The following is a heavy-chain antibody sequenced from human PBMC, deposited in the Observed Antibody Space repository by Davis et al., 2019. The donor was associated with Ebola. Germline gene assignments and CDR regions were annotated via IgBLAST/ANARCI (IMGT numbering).Heavy chain of an antibody. CDR2: IGSDGSNT. D-gene: IGHD3-22*01. CDR1: GFTFSNFW. V-gene: IGHV3-74*01. CDR3: ARDPYYYDSSGYCY. Sequence: GESLKISCAASGFTFSNFWIYWVRQTPGKGLVWVSRIGSDGSNTDYADSVKGRFTISRDNSKNTLYLQMNSLRAEDTAVYYCARDPYYYDSSGYCYWGQGTLVTVSS. J-gene: IGHJ4*02.